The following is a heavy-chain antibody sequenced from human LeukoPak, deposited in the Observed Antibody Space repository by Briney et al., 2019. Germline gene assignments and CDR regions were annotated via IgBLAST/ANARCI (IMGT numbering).Heavy chain of an antibody. V-gene: IGHV5-51*01. CDR1: GYSFATYW. J-gene: IGHJ4*02. CDR2: IYPGDSDT. Sequence: GESLKISCKASGYSFATYWFAWVRQMPGKGLEWMGIIYPGDSDTRYSPSFQGQVTISADKSITTAYLQWSSLKASDTAMYYCARRGEGSDFWNAYQTYYFDYWGQGTLVTVSS. CDR3: ARRGEGSDFWNAYQTYYFDY. D-gene: IGHD3-3*01.